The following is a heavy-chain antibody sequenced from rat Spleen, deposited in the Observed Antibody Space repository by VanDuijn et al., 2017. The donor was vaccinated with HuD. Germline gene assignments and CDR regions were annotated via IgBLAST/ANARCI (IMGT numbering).Heavy chain of an antibody. CDR2: IWGDGST. CDR3: ARGDGGYYGYAGVWFAY. Sequence: QVQLKESGPGLVQPSQTLSLTCTVSGFSLSSYGVIWVRQPPGKGLEWMGVIWGDGSTNYNSALKSRLSISRDTSKSQVFLKMNRLQTEDTATCYCARGDGGYYGYAGVWFAYWGQGTLVTVSS. CDR1: GFSLSSYG. J-gene: IGHJ3*01. D-gene: IGHD1-7*01. V-gene: IGHV2-13*01.